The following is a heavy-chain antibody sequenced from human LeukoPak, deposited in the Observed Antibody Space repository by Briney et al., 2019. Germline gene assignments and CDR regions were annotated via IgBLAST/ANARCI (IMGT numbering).Heavy chain of an antibody. V-gene: IGHV1-8*01. CDR3: ARAKRITIFGVVPTSGYYFDY. CDR2: MNPNSGNT. J-gene: IGHJ4*02. D-gene: IGHD3-3*01. CDR1: GYTFTSYD. Sequence: ASVKVSCKASGYTFTSYDINWVRQATGQGLEWMGWMNPNSGNTGCAQKFQGRVTMTRNTSISTAYMELSSLRSEDTAVYYCARAKRITIFGVVPTSGYYFDYWGQGTLVTVSS.